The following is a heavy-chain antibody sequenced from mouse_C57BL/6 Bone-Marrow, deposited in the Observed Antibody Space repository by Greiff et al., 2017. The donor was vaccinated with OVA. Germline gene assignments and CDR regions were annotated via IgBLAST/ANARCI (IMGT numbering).Heavy chain of an antibody. V-gene: IGHV5-6*01. D-gene: IGHD1-1*01. CDR2: ISSGGSYT. Sequence: EVKVVESGGDLVKPGGSLKLSCAASGFTFSSYGMSWVRQTPDKRLEWVATISSGGSYTYYPDSVKGRFTISRDNAKNTLYLQMSSLKSEDTAMYYCARHPTYYGSSYDYFDYWGQGTTLTVSS. CDR3: ARHPTYYGSSYDYFDY. CDR1: GFTFSSYG. J-gene: IGHJ2*01.